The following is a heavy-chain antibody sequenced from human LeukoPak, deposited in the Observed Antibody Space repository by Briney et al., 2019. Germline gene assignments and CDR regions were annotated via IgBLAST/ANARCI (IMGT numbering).Heavy chain of an antibody. CDR2: VSASSDI. V-gene: IGHV3-48*02. J-gene: IGHJ4*02. D-gene: IGHD5-18*01. CDR1: GFSFVTYT. CDR3: ASDACDTAQLDY. Sequence: PGGSLRLSLAAFGFSFVTYTIDSVRQAPGKGLQWVSTVSASSDIHYSDSVKGRFTISRDNARNSLYLQMNSLRDEDTAVYYCASDACDTAQLDYWGQGTLVTVSS.